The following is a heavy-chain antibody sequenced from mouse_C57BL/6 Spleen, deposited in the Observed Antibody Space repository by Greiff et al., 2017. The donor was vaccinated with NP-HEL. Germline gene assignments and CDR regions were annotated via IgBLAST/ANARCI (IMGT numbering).Heavy chain of an antibody. V-gene: IGHV1-61*01. CDR3: ARRGLWGFDY. J-gene: IGHJ2*01. CDR2: IYPSDSET. CDR1: GYTFTSYW. Sequence: QVQLQQPGAELVRPGSSVKLSCKASGYTFTSYWMDWVKQRPGQGLEWIGNIYPSDSETHYNQKFKDKATLTVDKSSSTAYMQLSSLTSEDSAGYYCARRGLWGFDYWGQGTTLTVSS.